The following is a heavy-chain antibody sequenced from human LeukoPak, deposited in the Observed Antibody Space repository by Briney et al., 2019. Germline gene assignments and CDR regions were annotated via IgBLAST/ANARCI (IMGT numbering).Heavy chain of an antibody. CDR3: ARAFYYYDSSGPRFDY. CDR1: GGTFSSYA. J-gene: IGHJ4*02. D-gene: IGHD3-22*01. V-gene: IGHV1-69*06. Sequence: GASVKVSCKASGGTFSSYAISGVRQAPGQRLEWMGGIIPIFGTANYAQKFQGRVTITPDKSTSTTYMELSSLRSEDTAVYYCARAFYYYDSSGPRFDYWGQGTLVTVSS. CDR2: IIPIFGTA.